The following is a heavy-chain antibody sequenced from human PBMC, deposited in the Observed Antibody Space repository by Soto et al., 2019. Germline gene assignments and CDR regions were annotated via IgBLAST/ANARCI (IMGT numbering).Heavy chain of an antibody. J-gene: IGHJ4*02. D-gene: IGHD3-3*01. CDR2: IYYSGST. Sequence: SETLSLTCTVSGGSISSSSYYWGWIRQPPGKGLEWIGSIYYSGSTYYNPSLKSRVTISVDTSKNQFSLKLSSVTAADTAVYYCARRKDLLEWTNYFDYWGQGTLVTAPQ. V-gene: IGHV4-39*01. CDR3: ARRKDLLEWTNYFDY. CDR1: GGSISSSSYY.